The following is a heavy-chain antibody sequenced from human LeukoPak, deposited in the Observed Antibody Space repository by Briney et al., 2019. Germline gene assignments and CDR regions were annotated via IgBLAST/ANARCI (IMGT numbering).Heavy chain of an antibody. CDR1: GGTFSSYA. D-gene: IGHD3-22*01. Sequence: SVKVSCKASGGTFSSYAISWVRQAPGQGLEWMGRIIPIFGTANYAQKFQGRVTITTDESTSTAYMELSSLRSEDTAVYYCAREGSSGYYPYYFDYWGQGTLVTVSS. V-gene: IGHV1-69*05. CDR2: IIPIFGTA. J-gene: IGHJ4*02. CDR3: AREGSSGYYPYYFDY.